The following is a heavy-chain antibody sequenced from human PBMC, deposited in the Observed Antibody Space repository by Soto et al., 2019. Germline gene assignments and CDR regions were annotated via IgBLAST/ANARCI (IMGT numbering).Heavy chain of an antibody. CDR2: IRSKANSYAT. V-gene: IGHV3-73*01. CDR3: TRQDEYDFWSSPPFDP. D-gene: IGHD3-3*01. J-gene: IGHJ5*02. Sequence: GGSLRLSCAASGFTFSGSAMHWVRQASGKGLEWVGRIRSKANSYATAYAASVKGRFTISRDDSKNTAYLQMNSLKTEDTAVYYCTRQDEYDFWSSPPFDPWGQGTLVTVSS. CDR1: GFTFSGSA.